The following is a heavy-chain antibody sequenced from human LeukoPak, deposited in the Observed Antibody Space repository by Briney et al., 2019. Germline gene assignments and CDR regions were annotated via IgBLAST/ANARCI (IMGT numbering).Heavy chain of an antibody. CDR2: VYEGETT. D-gene: IGHD1-1*01. V-gene: IGHV4-38-2*02. J-gene: IGHJ4*02. CDR1: GYSISTGHY. Sequence: SETLSLTCTVSGYSISTGHYWGWIRQPPGKGLEWIGSVYEGETTYYNPSLKTRLTMSVDTSKNQFSLKLSSVTAADTAVYYCASNWSDFDYWGQGILVTVSS. CDR3: ASNWSDFDY.